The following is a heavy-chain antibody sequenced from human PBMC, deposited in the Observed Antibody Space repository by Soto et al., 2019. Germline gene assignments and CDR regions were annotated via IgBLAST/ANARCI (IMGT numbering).Heavy chain of an antibody. CDR1: GYTFTSYA. V-gene: IGHV1-3*01. CDR2: INAGNGNT. CDR3: ARALLELRPFYYYYVMDV. D-gene: IGHD1-7*01. Sequence: ASVKVSCKASGYTFTSYAMHWVRQAPGQRLEWMGWINAGNGNTKYSQKFQGRVTITRDTSASTAYMELSSLRSEDTAVYYCARALLELRPFYYYYVMDVWGQGTTVPVSS. J-gene: IGHJ6*02.